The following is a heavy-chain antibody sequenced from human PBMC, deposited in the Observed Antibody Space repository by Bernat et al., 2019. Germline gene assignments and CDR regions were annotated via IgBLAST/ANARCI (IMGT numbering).Heavy chain of an antibody. CDR1: GFTFSSYA. CDR3: ARGLGGSWDY. CDR2: ISYDGSNK. D-gene: IGHD3-16*01. V-gene: IGHV3-30-3*01. J-gene: IGHJ4*02. Sequence: QVQLVESGGGVVQPGRSLRLSCAASGFTFSSYAMHWVRQAPGKGLEWVAVISYDGSNKYYADSVKGRFIISRDNSKNTLYLQMNSLRAEDTAVYYCARGLGGSWDYWGQGTLVTVSS.